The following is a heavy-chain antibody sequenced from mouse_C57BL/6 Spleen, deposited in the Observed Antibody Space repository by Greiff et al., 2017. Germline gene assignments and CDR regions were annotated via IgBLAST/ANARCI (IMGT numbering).Heavy chain of an antibody. CDR2: INPYNGDT. V-gene: IGHV1-20*01. CDR1: GYSFTGYF. Sequence: EVQLQQSGPELVKPGASVKISCTASGYSFTGYFMHWVMQSPGQSLEWIGRINPYNGDTFYTPKFTGKATLTVDKSSSTAHMELRSLTSEDSAVXYCARDGIYYYGSSPFYAMDYWGQGTSVTGSA. J-gene: IGHJ4*01. D-gene: IGHD1-1*01. CDR3: ARDGIYYYGSSPFYAMDY.